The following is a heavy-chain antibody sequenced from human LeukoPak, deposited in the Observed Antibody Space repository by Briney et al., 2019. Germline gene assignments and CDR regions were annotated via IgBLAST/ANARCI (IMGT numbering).Heavy chain of an antibody. J-gene: IGHJ3*02. D-gene: IGHD3-22*01. CDR3: ARVGYDSILGAFYI. CDR2: ISSSSSYT. CDR1: GFTFSDYY. V-gene: IGHV3-11*05. Sequence: PGGSLRLSCAAPGFTFSDYYMSWIRQAPGKGLEWVSYISSSSSYTNYADSVKGRFTISRDNAKNSLYLQMNSLRAEDTAVYYCARVGYDSILGAFYIWGQGTMVTVSS.